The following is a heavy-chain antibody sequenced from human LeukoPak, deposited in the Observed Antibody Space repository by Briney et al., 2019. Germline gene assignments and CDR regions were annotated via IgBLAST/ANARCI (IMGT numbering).Heavy chain of an antibody. CDR2: IKRDGSQK. D-gene: IGHD6-13*01. V-gene: IGHV3-7*01. Sequence: GGSLRPSCAASGFTFSRYWMSWVRQAPGKGLEWVANIKRDGSQKYYVVSVKGRFTISRDNAKNSLYLQMNSLRAEGTAMYYCVRDQRDIAASTSDYWGQGALVTVSS. J-gene: IGHJ4*02. CDR3: VRDQRDIAASTSDY. CDR1: GFTFSRYW.